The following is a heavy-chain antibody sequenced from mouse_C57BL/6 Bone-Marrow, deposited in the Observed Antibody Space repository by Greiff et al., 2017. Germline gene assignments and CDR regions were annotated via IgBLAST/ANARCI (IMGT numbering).Heavy chain of an antibody. J-gene: IGHJ2*01. D-gene: IGHD2-3*01. CDR1: GYSITSGYY. Sequence: EVKLQESGPGLVKPSQSLSLTCSVTGYSITSGYYWNWIRQFPGNKLEWMGYISYDGSNNYNPSLKNRISITRDTSKNQFFLKLNSVTTEDTATYYCASADGYYDYWGQGTTLTVSS. V-gene: IGHV3-6*01. CDR2: ISYDGSN. CDR3: ASADGYYDY.